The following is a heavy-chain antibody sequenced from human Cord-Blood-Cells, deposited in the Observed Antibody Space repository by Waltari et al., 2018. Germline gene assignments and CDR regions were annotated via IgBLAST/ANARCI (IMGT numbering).Heavy chain of an antibody. J-gene: IGHJ2*01. Sequence: VQLVQSGAEVKKPGASVKVSCNASGYPFTSYGISWVRQAPGQGLEWMGWISAYNGNTNYAQKLQGRVTMTTDTSTSTAYMELRSLRSDDTAVYYCARSDPSFRTGNWYFDLWGRGTLVTVSS. D-gene: IGHD7-27*01. CDR2: ISAYNGNT. CDR3: ARSDPSFRTGNWYFDL. V-gene: IGHV1-18*04. CDR1: GYPFTSYG.